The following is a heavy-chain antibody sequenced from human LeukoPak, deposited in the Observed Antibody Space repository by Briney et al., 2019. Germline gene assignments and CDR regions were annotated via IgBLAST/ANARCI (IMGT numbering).Heavy chain of an antibody. J-gene: IGHJ3*02. CDR1: GYTFTSYY. V-gene: IGHV1-46*01. CDR2: INPSGGST. Sequence: ASVKVSCKASGYTFTSYYMHWVRQAPGQGLEWMGIINPSGGSTSYAQKFQGRVTMTRDTSTSTVYMELSSLRSADTAVYYCASNFFYDSSGYYENGAFDIWGQGTMVTVSS. D-gene: IGHD3-22*01. CDR3: ASNFFYDSSGYYENGAFDI.